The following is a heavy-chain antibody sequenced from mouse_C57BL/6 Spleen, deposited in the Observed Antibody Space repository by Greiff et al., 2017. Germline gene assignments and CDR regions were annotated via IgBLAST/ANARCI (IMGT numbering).Heavy chain of an antibody. CDR3: AKLGQFAY. V-gene: IGHV5-4*03. CDR1: GFTFSSYA. Sequence: EVKLMESGGGLVKPGGSLKLSCAASGFTFSSYAMSWVRQTPEKRLEWVATISDGGSYTYYPDNVKGRFTISRDNAKNNLYLQMSHLKSEDTAMYYCAKLGQFAYWGQGTLVTVSA. CDR2: ISDGGSYT. J-gene: IGHJ3*01.